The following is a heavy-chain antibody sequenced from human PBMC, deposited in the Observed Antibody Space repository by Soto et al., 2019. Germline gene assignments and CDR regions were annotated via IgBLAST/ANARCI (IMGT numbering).Heavy chain of an antibody. Sequence: EGQLVQSGGGVVQPGGSLRLSCTASGFAFDDYYMDWVRQVPGKGLEWIGRTRDKPNSYAAEYFASVKGRFTISRDASKDSMSWQMNTVKTEDTAVYYCARDTGGSYDYWGQGALVIVSS. J-gene: IGHJ4*02. CDR3: ARDTGGSYDY. CDR2: TRDKPNSYAA. V-gene: IGHV3-72*01. D-gene: IGHD1-26*01. CDR1: GFAFDDYY.